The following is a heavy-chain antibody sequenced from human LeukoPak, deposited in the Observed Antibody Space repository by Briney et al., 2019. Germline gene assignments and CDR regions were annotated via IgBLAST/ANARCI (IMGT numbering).Heavy chain of an antibody. V-gene: IGHV3-23*01. Sequence: GGSLRLSCAASGFTFSSYAMSWVRQAPGKGLEWVSAISGSGGSTYYADSVKGRFTISRDNSKNTLYLQMNSLRAEATAVYYCAKASTRYCSSTSCYLLIDHWGQGTLVTVSS. J-gene: IGHJ4*02. CDR2: ISGSGGST. CDR3: AKASTRYCSSTSCYLLIDH. D-gene: IGHD2-2*01. CDR1: GFTFSSYA.